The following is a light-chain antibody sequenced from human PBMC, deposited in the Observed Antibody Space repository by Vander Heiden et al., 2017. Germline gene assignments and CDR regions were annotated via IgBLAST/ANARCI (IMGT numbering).Light chain of an antibody. V-gene: IGKV3-15*01. CDR3: QQYNNWPPWT. CDR2: GAS. J-gene: IGKJ1*01. CDR1: QSVSSN. Sequence: EIVMTQSPATLSVSPGERATLSCRASQSVSSNLAWYQQKPGQAPRLLIDGASTRGTGIPARFSGSGCGKEFTLTISSRQSEDFAVYYCQQYNNWPPWTFGQGTKVEIK.